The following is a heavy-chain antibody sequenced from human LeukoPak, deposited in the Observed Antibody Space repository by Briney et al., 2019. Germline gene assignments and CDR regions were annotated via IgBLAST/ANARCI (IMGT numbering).Heavy chain of an antibody. J-gene: IGHJ4*02. V-gene: IGHV3-30*02. Sequence: GGSLRLSCAASGFTFSTYGMHWVRQAPGKGLEWVAFIRYDGSNKYYAASVKGRFTISRDNSKNTLYLQMNSLRAEDTAVYFCAKDKDPWKSTSISDFDYWGQGTLVTVSS. CDR2: IRYDGSNK. D-gene: IGHD1-1*01. CDR1: GFTFSTYG. CDR3: AKDKDPWKSTSISDFDY.